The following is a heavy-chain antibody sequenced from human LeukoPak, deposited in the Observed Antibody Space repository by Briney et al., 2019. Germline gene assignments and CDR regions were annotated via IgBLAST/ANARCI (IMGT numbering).Heavy chain of an antibody. CDR1: GFSFINYW. Sequence: GGSLRLSCAASGFSFINYWMSWVRQAPGKGLEWVANIKVDGSEKYYVDSVRGRFTISRDNAKNSLYLQMNSLRADDTAVYYCARDLGTWFDPWGQGTLVTVSS. V-gene: IGHV3-7*01. CDR3: ARDLGTWFDP. CDR2: IKVDGSEK. J-gene: IGHJ5*02. D-gene: IGHD3/OR15-3a*01.